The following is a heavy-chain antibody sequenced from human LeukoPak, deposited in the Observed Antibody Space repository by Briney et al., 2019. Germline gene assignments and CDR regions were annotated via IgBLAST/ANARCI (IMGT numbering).Heavy chain of an antibody. J-gene: IGHJ2*01. D-gene: IGHD3-22*01. V-gene: IGHV4-39*07. CDR1: GGSISSSSYY. Sequence: PSETLSLTCTVSGGSISSSSYYWGWIRQPPGKGLEWIGSIYYSGSTYYNPSLKSRVTISVDTSKNQFSLKLSSVTAADTAVYYCARDRVYYDSSGYYGLVDFDLWGRGTLVTVSS. CDR3: ARDRVYYDSSGYYGLVDFDL. CDR2: IYYSGST.